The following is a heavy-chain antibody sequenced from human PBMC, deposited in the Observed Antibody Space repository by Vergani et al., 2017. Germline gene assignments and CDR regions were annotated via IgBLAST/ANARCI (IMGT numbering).Heavy chain of an antibody. J-gene: IGHJ4*02. D-gene: IGHD2-15*01. CDR2: INHSGST. CDR1: GESFSGHY. V-gene: IGHV4-34*01. Sequence: QVHLQQWGTGLLKPSETLSLTCEVQGESFSGHYWSWIRQPPGKGLEWIGEINHSGSTNYNPSLKSRVTISVDTSKNQFSLKLSSVTAADTAVYYCARMDIVVVVAAHYFDYWGQGTLVTVSS. CDR3: ARMDIVVVVAAHYFDY.